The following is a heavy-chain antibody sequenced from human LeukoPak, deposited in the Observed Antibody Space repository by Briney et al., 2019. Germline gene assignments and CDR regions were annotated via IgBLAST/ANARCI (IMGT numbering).Heavy chain of an antibody. D-gene: IGHD1-26*01. V-gene: IGHV4-39*01. CDR1: SGSISSSSYY. CDR3: ASLRERSYYARGFDY. Sequence: PSETLSLPCTVSSGSISSSSYYWGWIRQPPGKGLKWIGSIYYSGSTYYNPSLKSRVTISVDTSKNQFSLKLSSVTAADTAVYYCASLRERSYYARGFDYWGQGTLVTVSS. CDR2: IYYSGST. J-gene: IGHJ4*02.